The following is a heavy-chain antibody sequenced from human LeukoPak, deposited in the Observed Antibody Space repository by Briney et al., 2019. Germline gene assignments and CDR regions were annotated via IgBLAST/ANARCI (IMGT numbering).Heavy chain of an antibody. D-gene: IGHD5-12*01. Sequence: SVKVSCKASGGTFSSYAISWVRQAPGQGLEWMGRIIPILGIANYAQKFQGRVTITADKSTSTAYMELSSLRSDDTAVYYCARDFVSGYDCFDYWGQGTLVTVSS. CDR2: IIPILGIA. CDR3: ARDFVSGYDCFDY. V-gene: IGHV1-69*04. J-gene: IGHJ4*02. CDR1: GGTFSSYA.